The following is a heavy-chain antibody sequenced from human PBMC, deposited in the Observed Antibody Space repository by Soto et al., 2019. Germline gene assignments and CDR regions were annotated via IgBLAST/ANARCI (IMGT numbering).Heavy chain of an antibody. V-gene: IGHV4-30-4*01. J-gene: IGHJ4*02. Sequence: PSETLSLTCTVSGASISSGDYFWSWIRQSPGKGLQWIGYIYDSGSSYYNPSLKSRVTISVDTSKNQFSLKLGSVTAADTAVYYCARYTLGYCSSTSCYSPFDYWGQGTLVTVSS. CDR3: ARYTLGYCSSTSCYSPFDY. CDR2: IYDSGSS. CDR1: GASISSGDYF. D-gene: IGHD2-2*02.